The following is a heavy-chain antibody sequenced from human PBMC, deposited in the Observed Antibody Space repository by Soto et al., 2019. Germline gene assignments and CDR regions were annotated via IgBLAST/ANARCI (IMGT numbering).Heavy chain of an antibody. CDR3: VGGRSVLYLDL. CDR2: MTPNSGGT. D-gene: IGHD1-20*01. V-gene: IGHV1-2*02. Sequence: GASVKVSCKASGYSFIGYYIHWVRQAPGQGLEWMGWMTPNSGGTDYAQKFQGRVTMTRDTSISTAYMELNSLSSDDTAVYYCVGGRSVLYLDLWGRGTQVTVSS. J-gene: IGHJ1*01. CDR1: GYSFIGYY.